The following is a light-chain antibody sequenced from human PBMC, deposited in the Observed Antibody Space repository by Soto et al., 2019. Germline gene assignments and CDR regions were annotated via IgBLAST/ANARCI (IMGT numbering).Light chain of an antibody. CDR1: SSDVGAFNY. J-gene: IGLJ1*01. CDR2: EVG. V-gene: IGLV2-14*01. Sequence: QSALTQPASVSGSPGQSITIFCTGTSSDVGAFNYVSWYLQYPGKAPKLMIYEVGNRPLGVSNRFSGSKSGNTASLTISGLQAEDEADYYCCSYASGSIYVFGTGTKLTVL. CDR3: CSYASGSIYV.